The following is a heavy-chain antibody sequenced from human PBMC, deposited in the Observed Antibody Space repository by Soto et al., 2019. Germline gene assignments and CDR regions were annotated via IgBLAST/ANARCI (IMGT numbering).Heavy chain of an antibody. CDR1: GGSISSYY. CDR2: IYYSGST. D-gene: IGHD3-10*01. J-gene: IGHJ4*02. CDR3: AIQLDSGSQFDY. V-gene: IGHV4-59*01. Sequence: PSETLSLTCTVSGGSISSYYWSWIRQPPGKGLEWIGYIYYSGSTNYNPSLKRRVTISVDTSKNQFSLKLSSVTAADTAVYYCAIQLDSGSQFDYWGQGTLVTVSS.